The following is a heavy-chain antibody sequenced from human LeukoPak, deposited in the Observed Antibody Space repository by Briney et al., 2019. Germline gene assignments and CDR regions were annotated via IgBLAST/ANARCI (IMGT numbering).Heavy chain of an antibody. D-gene: IGHD4-17*01. CDR2: ISSSSSYR. CDR3: ARVREDYGDYEYYFDY. J-gene: IGHJ4*02. V-gene: IGHV3-21*01. CDR1: GFTFSSYS. Sequence: GGSLRLSCAASGFTFSSYSMNWVRQAPGKGLEWVSSISSSSSYRYYADSVKGRFTISRDNAKNSLYLQMNSLRAEDTAVYYCARVREDYGDYEYYFDYWGQGTLVTVSS.